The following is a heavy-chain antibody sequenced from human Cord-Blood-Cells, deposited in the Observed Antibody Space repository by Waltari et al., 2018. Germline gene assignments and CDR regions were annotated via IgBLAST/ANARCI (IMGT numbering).Heavy chain of an antibody. V-gene: IGHV4-34*01. CDR3: ARGRGCHDYGDYFDY. CDR1: GGSFSGYY. J-gene: IGHJ4*02. CDR2: INHSGST. Sequence: QVQLQPWGAGLLTPSETLSLTCAVYGGSFSGYYWSWIRKPPGKGREWIGEINHSGSTNHNPPLKSRVTISVDTAKNQFSLKLSYVTAADTAVYYCARGRGCHDYGDYFDYWGQGTLVTVSS. D-gene: IGHD4-17*01.